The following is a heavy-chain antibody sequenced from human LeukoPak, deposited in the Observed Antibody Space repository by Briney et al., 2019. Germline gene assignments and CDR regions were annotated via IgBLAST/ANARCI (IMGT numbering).Heavy chain of an antibody. D-gene: IGHD3-10*01. J-gene: IGHJ6*03. CDR2: INHSGST. CDR1: GGSFSGYY. CDR3: ARGYGSGSATSHYYYYYYMDV. Sequence: SETLSLTCAVYGGSFSGYYWSWIRQPPGKGLEWIGEINHSGSTNYNPSLKSRVTISVDTSKNQFSLQLNSVTPEDTAVYYCARGYGSGSATSHYYYYYYMDVWGKGTTVTVSS. V-gene: IGHV4-34*01.